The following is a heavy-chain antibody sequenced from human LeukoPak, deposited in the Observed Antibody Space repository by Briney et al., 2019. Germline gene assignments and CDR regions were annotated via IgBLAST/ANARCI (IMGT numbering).Heavy chain of an antibody. CDR2: IKQDGSVK. J-gene: IGHJ4*02. V-gene: IGHV3-7*03. CDR3: AKGSYYDSSGSFYFDY. Sequence: GGSLRLSCAASGFTFSNFWMNWVRQAPGKGLEWVANIKQDGSVKHYVDSVKGRFTISRDNSKNTLYVQVNSLGTEDTAAYYCAKGSYYDSSGSFYFDYWGQGTLVTVSS. D-gene: IGHD3-22*01. CDR1: GFTFSNFW.